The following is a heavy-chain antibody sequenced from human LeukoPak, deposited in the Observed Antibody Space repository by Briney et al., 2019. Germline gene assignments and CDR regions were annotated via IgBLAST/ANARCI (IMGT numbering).Heavy chain of an antibody. CDR2: LNHDGGTI. CDR3: ATAGRWRFDS. J-gene: IGHJ4*02. CDR1: GYTFSSYW. Sequence: WGALTLSCVVSGYTFSSYWMHWVRQAPGKGLVWVSRLNHDGGTINYSDSVRGRFTLTQTNANDELYLQMNSLRVDDTAVYYCATAGRWRFDSWGLGTLVTVSS. D-gene: IGHD4-23*01. V-gene: IGHV3-74*01.